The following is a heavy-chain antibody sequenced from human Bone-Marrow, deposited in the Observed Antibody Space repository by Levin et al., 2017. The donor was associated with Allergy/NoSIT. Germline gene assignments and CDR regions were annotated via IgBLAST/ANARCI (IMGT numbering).Heavy chain of an antibody. V-gene: IGHV4-59*01. D-gene: IGHD3-22*01. CDR2: IYYSGST. Sequence: SQTLSLTCTVSGGSISSYYWSWIRQPPGKGLEWIGYIYYSGSTNYNPSLKSRVTISVDTSKNQFSLKLSSVTAADTAVYYCARGRIYDSSGYYLVGWFDPWGQGTLVTVSS. CDR3: ARGRIYDSSGYYLVGWFDP. CDR1: GGSISSYY. J-gene: IGHJ5*02.